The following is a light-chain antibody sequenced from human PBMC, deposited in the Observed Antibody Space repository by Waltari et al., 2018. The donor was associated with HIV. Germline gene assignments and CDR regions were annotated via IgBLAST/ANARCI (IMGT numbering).Light chain of an antibody. V-gene: IGLV2-8*01. J-gene: IGLJ2*01. CDR3: TSYAGRNTFV. Sequence: QSALTQPPSASGSPGQSVTVSCTGKTSDVGDYNYVPWYQQHQGNAPKHMIYEVFKRPSGVPDRFSGSKSGNTASLTVSGLQAEDEADYYCTSYAGRNTFVFGGGTKLTVL. CDR2: EVF. CDR1: TSDVGDYNY.